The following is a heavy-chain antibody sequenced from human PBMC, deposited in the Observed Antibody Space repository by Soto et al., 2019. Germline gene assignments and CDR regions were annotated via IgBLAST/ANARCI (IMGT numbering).Heavy chain of an antibody. CDR2: IWYDGSNK. CDR3: ARDHYYSSGYSSEYYGMDV. CDR1: GFTFSSYG. J-gene: IGHJ6*02. D-gene: IGHD3-22*01. Sequence: GGSLRLSCAASGFTFSSYGMHWVRQAPGKGLEWVAVIWYDGSNKYYADSVKGRFTISRDNSKNTLYLQMNSLRAEDTAVYYCARDHYYSSGYSSEYYGMDVWGQGTTVTVSS. V-gene: IGHV3-33*01.